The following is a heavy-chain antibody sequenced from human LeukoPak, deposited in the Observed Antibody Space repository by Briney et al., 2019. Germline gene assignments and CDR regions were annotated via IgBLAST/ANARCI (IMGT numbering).Heavy chain of an antibody. J-gene: IGHJ4*02. CDR3: ARAYLPDHRLIVVEQDFDY. CDR2: ISAYNGNT. CDR1: GYTFTSYG. Sequence: ASVKVSCKASGYTFTSYGISWVRQAPGQGLEWMGWISAYNGNTNYAQKLQGRVTMTTDTSTSTACMELRSLRSDDTAVYYCARAYLPDHRLIVVEQDFDYWGQGTLVTVSS. D-gene: IGHD3-22*01. V-gene: IGHV1-18*01.